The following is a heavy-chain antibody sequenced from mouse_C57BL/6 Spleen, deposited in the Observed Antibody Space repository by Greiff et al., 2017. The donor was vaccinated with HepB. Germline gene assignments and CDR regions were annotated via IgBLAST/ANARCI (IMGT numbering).Heavy chain of an antibody. V-gene: IGHV1-53*01. CDR1: GYTFTSYW. Sequence: VQLQQSGTELVKPGASVKLSCKASGYTFTSYWMHWVKQRPGQGLEWIGNINPSNGGTNYNEKFKSKATLTVDKSSSTAYMQLSSLTSEDSAVYYCAREGRGAAWFAYWGQGTLVTVSA. J-gene: IGHJ3*01. CDR3: AREGRGAAWFAY. CDR2: INPSNGGT.